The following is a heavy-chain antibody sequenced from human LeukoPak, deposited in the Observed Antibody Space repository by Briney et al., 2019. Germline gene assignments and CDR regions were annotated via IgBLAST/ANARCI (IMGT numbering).Heavy chain of an antibody. CDR1: GFTFSQYW. V-gene: IGHV3-74*01. Sequence: GGSLRLSCAASGFTFSQYWMHWVRQAPGKGLLWVSRIFSDVSNTDYADSVKGRFTVSRDNAKNTLYLQMNSLRAEDTAVYYCVRVRMEGTHNDGFDIWGQGTTVTVSS. CDR3: VRVRMEGTHNDGFDI. D-gene: IGHD1-1*01. CDR2: IFSDVSNT. J-gene: IGHJ3*02.